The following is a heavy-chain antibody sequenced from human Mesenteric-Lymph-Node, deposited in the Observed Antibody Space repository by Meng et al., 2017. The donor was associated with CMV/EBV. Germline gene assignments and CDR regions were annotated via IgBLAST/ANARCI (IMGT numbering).Heavy chain of an antibody. CDR1: GGSISSYY. CDR3: ARLSADV. Sequence: SETLSLTCTVSGGSISSYYWTWIRQPPGKGLEWIGNVYYSGSTNYNPSLKSRATISVDTSKNQFSLKLRSVTAADTAVYYCARLSADVWGQGTTVTVSS. V-gene: IGHV4-59*01. J-gene: IGHJ6*02. CDR2: VYYSGST.